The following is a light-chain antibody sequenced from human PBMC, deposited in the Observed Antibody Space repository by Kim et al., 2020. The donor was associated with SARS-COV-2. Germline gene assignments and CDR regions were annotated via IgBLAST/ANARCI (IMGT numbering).Light chain of an antibody. Sequence: SFKLTCTLSSGHSSYIIAWHQQQPGNAPRYLMKLEGSGSYNKGSGVPDRFSGSSSGADRYLTISNLQSEDEADYYCETWDSNPWVFGGGTQLTVL. V-gene: IGLV4-60*03. J-gene: IGLJ3*02. CDR3: ETWDSNPWV. CDR1: SGHSSYI. CDR2: LEGSGSY.